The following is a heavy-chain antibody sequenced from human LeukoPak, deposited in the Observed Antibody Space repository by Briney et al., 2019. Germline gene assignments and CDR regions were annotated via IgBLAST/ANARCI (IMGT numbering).Heavy chain of an antibody. CDR1: GFIFSSYW. CDR3: VRGLQRRYLGVAVAGRRRWFDP. Sequence: TGGSLRLSCAASGFIFSSYWMHWVRHAPGKGLAWVSRINTDGSSTSYADSVKGRFTISRDNAKNTLYLQMNSLRAEDTAIYYCVRGLQRRYLGVAVAGRRRWFDPWGQGTLVTVSS. CDR2: INTDGSST. J-gene: IGHJ5*02. V-gene: IGHV3-74*01. D-gene: IGHD6-13*01.